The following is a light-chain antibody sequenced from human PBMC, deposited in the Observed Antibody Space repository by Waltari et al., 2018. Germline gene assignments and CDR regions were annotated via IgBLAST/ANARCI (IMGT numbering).Light chain of an antibody. V-gene: IGLV2-23*03. CDR3: CSYAGGSAFVV. Sequence: QSALTQPASLSGSPGQSLTISCTGTRPAVGSSNLVSWYQQHPGKAPKLIIYEGSKRPSGVSNRFSGSKSGNTASLTISGLQAEDEADYHCCSYAGGSAFVVFGGGTKLTVL. CDR2: EGS. CDR1: RPAVGSSNL. J-gene: IGLJ2*01.